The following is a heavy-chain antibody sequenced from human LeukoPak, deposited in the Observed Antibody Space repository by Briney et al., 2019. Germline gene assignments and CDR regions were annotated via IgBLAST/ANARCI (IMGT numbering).Heavy chain of an antibody. CDR1: GYRFTSYW. Sequence: GESLQISCKGSGYRFTSYWIGWVRQMPGKGLEWIGIIYPGDSDTRYSPSFQGQVTISADKSITTAYLQWSTLKASDTAMYYCARPGRDGYNLVYWGQGTLVTVSS. V-gene: IGHV5-51*01. CDR2: IYPGDSDT. D-gene: IGHD5-12*01. J-gene: IGHJ4*02. CDR3: ARPGRDGYNLVY.